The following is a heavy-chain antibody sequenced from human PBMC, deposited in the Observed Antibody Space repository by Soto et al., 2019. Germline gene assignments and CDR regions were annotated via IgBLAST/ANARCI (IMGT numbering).Heavy chain of an antibody. CDR2: IYDTWTT. J-gene: IGHJ3*02. V-gene: IGHV4-30-4*01. D-gene: IGHD3-10*01. CDR3: ARGIGRGGFDI. CDR1: GGSMSENDYY. Sequence: QVQLQEAGPGLVRPSQTLSLTCTVAGGSMSENDYYWSWLRQSPGQGLQWIGYIYDTWTTSYSPSLKSRVTMSADTSRTQFALKLTSVTAADTALYFCARGIGRGGFDIWGQGTLVTVSS.